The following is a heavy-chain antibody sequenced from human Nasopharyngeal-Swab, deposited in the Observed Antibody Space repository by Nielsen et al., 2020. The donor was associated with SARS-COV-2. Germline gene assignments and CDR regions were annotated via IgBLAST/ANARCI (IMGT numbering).Heavy chain of an antibody. V-gene: IGHV3-11*04. Sequence: GGSLRLSCAASGFTVSSNYMSWVRQAPGKGLEWVSYISSSGSTIYYADSVKGRFTISRDNAKNSLYLQMNSLRAEDTAVYYCASLLWFGELPSDYYYYGMDVWGQGTTVTVSS. CDR3: ASLLWFGELPSDYYYYGMDV. D-gene: IGHD3-10*01. CDR1: GFTVSSNY. CDR2: ISSSGSTI. J-gene: IGHJ6*02.